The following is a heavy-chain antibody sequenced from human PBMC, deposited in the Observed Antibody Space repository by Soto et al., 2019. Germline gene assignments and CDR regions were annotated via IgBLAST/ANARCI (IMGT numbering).Heavy chain of an antibody. CDR3: ARGRTLRKYYYGSCCYYNSSINYYCMDV. CDR2: INHSGST. Sequence: SETLSLTCAVYGGSFSGYYWSWIRQPPGKGLKWIGEINHSGSTNYNPSLKSRVTISVDTSKNQFSLKLSSVTAADTAVYYSARGRTLRKYYYGSCCYYNSSINYYCMDVWGQGTTVTVFS. CDR1: GGSFSGYY. D-gene: IGHD3-10*01. V-gene: IGHV4-34*01. J-gene: IGHJ6*01.